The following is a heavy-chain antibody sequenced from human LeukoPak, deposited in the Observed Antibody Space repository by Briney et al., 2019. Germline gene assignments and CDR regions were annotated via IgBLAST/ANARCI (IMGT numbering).Heavy chain of an antibody. V-gene: IGHV1-8*01. J-gene: IGHJ4*02. Sequence: ASVKVSCKASGYTFTSHDINWVRQATGQGLEWMGWMNPNSGNTGYAQKFQGRVTMTRNTSISTAYMELSSLRSEDTAVYYCARGTWYSYGSLGYWGQGTLVTVSS. D-gene: IGHD5-18*01. CDR2: MNPNSGNT. CDR1: GYTFTSHD. CDR3: ARGTWYSYGSLGY.